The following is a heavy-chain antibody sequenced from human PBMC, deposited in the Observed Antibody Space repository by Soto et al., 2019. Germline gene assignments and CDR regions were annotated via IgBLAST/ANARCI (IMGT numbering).Heavy chain of an antibody. CDR3: AKLYWNPRYFDY. CDR2: ITDSDGST. D-gene: IGHD1-1*01. CDR1: GFTFTNVA. Sequence: GGSMRLSCAASGFTFTNVAMTWVRQAPGKGLEWVSTITDSDGSTDYADSVKGRFTISRDNSKSTLYLQMDNLRADDTAVYYCAKLYWNPRYFDYWGQGARVTVSS. J-gene: IGHJ4*02. V-gene: IGHV3-23*01.